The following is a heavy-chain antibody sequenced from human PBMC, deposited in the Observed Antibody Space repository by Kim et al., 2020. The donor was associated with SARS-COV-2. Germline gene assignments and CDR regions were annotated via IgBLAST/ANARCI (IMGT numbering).Heavy chain of an antibody. CDR2: ISGSGDTT. J-gene: IGHJ4*02. CDR1: GFIFSNYA. V-gene: IGHV3-23*01. Sequence: GGSLRLSCAASGFIFSNYAMSWVRQAPGKGLEWFSAISGSGDTTWYADSVRGRFTISRDKSENRLYLQMNRLRAEDTALYYCAKDVYDSSGSRYAYWGQG. D-gene: IGHD3-22*01. CDR3: AKDVYDSSGSRYAY.